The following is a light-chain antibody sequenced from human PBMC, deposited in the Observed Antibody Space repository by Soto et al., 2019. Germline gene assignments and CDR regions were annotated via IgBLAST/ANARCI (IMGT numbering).Light chain of an antibody. CDR2: GAF. V-gene: IGKV3-11*01. J-gene: IGKJ5*01. Sequence: EMVLTQSPATLALSPGERATLSCRASPSVTNYLAWYQQKPGQPPRLLIYGAFNRAADIPARFNGSGSGPDFALTISSLEPKDSAIYYCKQRNILPPVTFGQGPRLEIK. CDR3: KQRNILPPVT. CDR1: PSVTNY.